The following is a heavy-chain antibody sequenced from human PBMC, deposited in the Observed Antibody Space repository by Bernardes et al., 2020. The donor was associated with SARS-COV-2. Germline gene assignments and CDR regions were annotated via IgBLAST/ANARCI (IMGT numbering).Heavy chain of an antibody. V-gene: IGHV3-48*04. CDR1: GFDFSYYA. CDR3: ARSQPPKAYCRGYRCYSEGGPNHYGLDV. CDR2: ISSSSSTA. D-gene: IGHD2-15*01. Sequence: GSLRLSCAASGFDFSYYAMMWVRQAPGKGLEWVSYISSSSSTAHYAASVKGRFTISRDNAKNSLYLQMDSLRGDDTAVYYCARSQPPKAYCRGYRCYSEGGPNHYGLDVWGHGTTVTVSS. J-gene: IGHJ6*02.